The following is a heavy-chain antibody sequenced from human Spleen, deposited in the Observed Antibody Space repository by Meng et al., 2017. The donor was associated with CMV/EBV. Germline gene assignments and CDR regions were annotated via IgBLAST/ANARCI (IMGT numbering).Heavy chain of an antibody. Sequence: YAISWVRQAPGQGLEWMGGIIPIFGTANYAQKFQGRVTITTDESASTAYMELSSLRSEDTAVYYCAREAPNSGSYPLRTPDVSDMDVWGQGTTVTVSS. CDR1: YA. CDR3: AREAPNSGSYPLRTPDVSDMDV. J-gene: IGHJ6*02. D-gene: IGHD1-26*01. V-gene: IGHV1-69*05. CDR2: IIPIFGTA.